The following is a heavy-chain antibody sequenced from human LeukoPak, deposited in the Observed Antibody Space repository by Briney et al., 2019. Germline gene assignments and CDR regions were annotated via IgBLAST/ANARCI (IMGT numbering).Heavy chain of an antibody. J-gene: IGHJ4*02. V-gene: IGHV4-61*02. CDR1: GGSISSGSYY. CDR3: ARSLLRGVITGVLDY. D-gene: IGHD3-10*01. CDR2: IYTSGST. Sequence: TSETLSLTCTVSGGSISSGSYYWSWIRQPAGKGLEWIGRIYTSGSTNYNPSLKSRVTMSVDSSKNQFSLKLTSVTAADTAVYYCARSLLRGVITGVLDYWGQGILVTVSS.